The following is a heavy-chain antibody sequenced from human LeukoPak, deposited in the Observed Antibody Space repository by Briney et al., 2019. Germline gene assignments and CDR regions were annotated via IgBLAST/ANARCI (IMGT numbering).Heavy chain of an antibody. CDR2: TRNKVNSCTT. D-gene: IGHD4/OR15-4a*01. V-gene: IGHV3-72*01. J-gene: IGHJ4*02. Sequence: PGGSLRLSCAASGFTFSDHYIDWVRQAPGKGLEGVARTRNKVNSCTTAYAASVTGRFTVSRDDSSNSVYLQMNSLKIEDTAVYYCARSMYGEGRRIIDFDYWGQGSLLTVSS. CDR3: ARSMYGEGRRIIDFDY. CDR1: GFTFSDHY.